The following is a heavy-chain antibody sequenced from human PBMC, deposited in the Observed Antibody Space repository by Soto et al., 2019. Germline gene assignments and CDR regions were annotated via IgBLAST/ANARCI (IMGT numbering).Heavy chain of an antibody. CDR1: GYTLTGNP. V-gene: IGHV1-2*04. D-gene: IGHD3-3*01. CDR3: ARGVTRTIFGVVIIGWFAP. J-gene: IGHJ5*02. Sequence: ARKVSCKAPGYTLTGNPIRWVTNTPGQGHDWMGWINPNSGGTNYAQKFQGWVTMTRDTSISTAYMELSRLRSDDTAVYYCARGVTRTIFGVVIIGWFAPWGQGTLVTVSS. CDR2: INPNSGGT.